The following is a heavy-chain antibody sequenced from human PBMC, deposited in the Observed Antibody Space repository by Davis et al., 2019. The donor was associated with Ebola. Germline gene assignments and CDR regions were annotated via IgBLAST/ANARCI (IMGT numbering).Heavy chain of an antibody. J-gene: IGHJ4*01. V-gene: IGHV3-7*01. CDR3: ARDLGLDFAVVTYVDY. Sequence: GESLKISCTTSGFTFSKYWMSWVRQVPGRGLEWVANIQQDGGDKHYLESVKGRFTISRDNTKDLVFLELNSLRVEDTGVYYCARDLGLDFAVVTYVDYWGHGAPVTVSS. CDR2: IQQDGGDK. CDR1: GFTFSKYW. D-gene: IGHD3-3*01.